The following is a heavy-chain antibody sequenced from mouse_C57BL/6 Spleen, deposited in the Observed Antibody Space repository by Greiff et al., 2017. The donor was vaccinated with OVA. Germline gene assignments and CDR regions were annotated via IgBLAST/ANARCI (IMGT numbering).Heavy chain of an antibody. Sequence: QVQLQQPGAELVMPGASVKLSCKASGYTFTSYWMHWVKQRPGQGLEWIGEIDPSDSYTNYNQKFKGKSTLTVDKSSSTAYMQLSSLTSEDSAVYYCARKSQFDSHYWYFDVWGTGTTVTVSS. D-gene: IGHD2-4*01. J-gene: IGHJ1*03. V-gene: IGHV1-69*01. CDR2: IDPSDSYT. CDR3: ARKSQFDSHYWYFDV. CDR1: GYTFTSYW.